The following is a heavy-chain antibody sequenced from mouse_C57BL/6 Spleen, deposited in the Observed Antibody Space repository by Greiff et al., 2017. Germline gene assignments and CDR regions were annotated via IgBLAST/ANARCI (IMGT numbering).Heavy chain of an antibody. CDR2: INPSSGYT. D-gene: IGHD2-4*01. V-gene: IGHV1-7*01. CDR3: ARERDDYGGEFAD. Sequence: QVQLQQSGAELAKPAASVKLSCSASGYTFTSYWMHWVKQRPGQGLEWIGYINPSSGYTKYNQKFKDKATLTADKSSSTAYMQLSSLTYEDSAVYYCARERDDYGGEFADWGKGTLVTVSA. J-gene: IGHJ3*01. CDR1: GYTFTSYW.